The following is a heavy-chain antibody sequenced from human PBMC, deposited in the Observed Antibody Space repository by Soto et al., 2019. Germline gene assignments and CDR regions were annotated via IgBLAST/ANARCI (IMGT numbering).Heavy chain of an antibody. V-gene: IGHV4-39*01. CDR2: IYYSGST. J-gene: IGHJ3*02. CDR1: GGSISSSNYY. D-gene: IGHD2-21*01. Sequence: QLQLQESGPGLVKPSETLSLTCTVSGGSISSSNYYWGWIRQPPGKGLEWVGSIYYSGSTYHNPSLKSRVTISVDTSKNQFSLKLSSVTAVDTAVYYCARHKTVVVAKANVFDIWGQGTMVTVSS. CDR3: ARHKTVVVAKANVFDI.